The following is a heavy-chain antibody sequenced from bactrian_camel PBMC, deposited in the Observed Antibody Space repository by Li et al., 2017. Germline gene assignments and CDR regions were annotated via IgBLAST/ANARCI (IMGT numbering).Heavy chain of an antibody. CDR1: GRKLNEPG. J-gene: IGHJ6*01. Sequence: HVQLVESGGVSVQAGGSLRLSCKVSGRKLNEPGMGWYRQAPGNECEWVSTINNDGKIYYANSVTGRFTISQDHAKNTVYLQMNSLAPEDTAMYYCAAGLRCGSQGNFDSWGQGTQVTVS. D-gene: IGHD2*01. CDR2: INNDGKI. CDR3: AAGLRCGSQGNFDS. V-gene: IGHV3S53*01.